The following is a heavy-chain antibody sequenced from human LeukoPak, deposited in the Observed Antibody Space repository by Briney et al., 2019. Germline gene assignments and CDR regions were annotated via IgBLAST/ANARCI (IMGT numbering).Heavy chain of an antibody. CDR3: ARVRDYYGSGSLDY. Sequence: ASVKVSCKASGYTFTGYYMHWVRQAPGQGLEWMGWINPNSGGTNYAQKFQGRVTMTRDTSISTAYMELSRLRSDDTAVYYCARVRDYYGSGSLDYWGQGTLVTVSS. D-gene: IGHD3-10*01. CDR2: INPNSGGT. V-gene: IGHV1-2*02. CDR1: GYTFTGYY. J-gene: IGHJ4*02.